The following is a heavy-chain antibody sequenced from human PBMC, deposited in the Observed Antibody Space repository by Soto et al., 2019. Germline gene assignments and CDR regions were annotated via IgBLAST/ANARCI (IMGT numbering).Heavy chain of an antibody. CDR1: GGSFSGYY. Sequence: SETLSLTCAVYGGSFSGYYWSWIRPTPGKGLEWAGEINHRGSTNYNASLKSRVTISRDDSKSIAYLQMNSLKAEYTAVYYCTRTARFLESYWGDSRQVTV. D-gene: IGHD3-3*01. CDR2: INHRGST. V-gene: IGHV4-34*01. J-gene: IGHJ1*01. CDR3: TRTARFLESY.